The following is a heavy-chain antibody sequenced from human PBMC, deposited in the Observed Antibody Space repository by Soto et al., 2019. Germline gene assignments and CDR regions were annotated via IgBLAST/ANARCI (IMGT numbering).Heavy chain of an antibody. CDR2: IIPIFGTA. CDR1: GGTFSSYA. CDR3: AREQDIVVVPAAQYYYHGMDV. D-gene: IGHD2-2*01. V-gene: IGHV1-69*06. Sequence: SVKVSCKASGGTFSSYAISWVRQAPGQGLQWMGGIIPIFGTANYAQKFQGRVTITADKSTSTAYMELSSLRSEDTAVYYCAREQDIVVVPAAQYYYHGMDVWGQGSTVTASS. J-gene: IGHJ6*02.